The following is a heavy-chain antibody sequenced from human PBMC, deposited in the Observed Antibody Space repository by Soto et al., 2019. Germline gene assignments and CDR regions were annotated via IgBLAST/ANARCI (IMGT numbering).Heavy chain of an antibody. Sequence: KPSETLSLTCAVYGGSVNGYYWNWIRQPPGKGLGWIGEINHTGGTHYNPSLKSGVTMSVDTSKNQFSLRLSSVTAADTAIYYCATRITVFGLLIPPFDPWGQGTQVTVS. CDR2: INHTGGT. CDR1: GGSVNGYY. J-gene: IGHJ5*02. CDR3: ATRITVFGLLIPPFDP. D-gene: IGHD3-3*01. V-gene: IGHV4-34*01.